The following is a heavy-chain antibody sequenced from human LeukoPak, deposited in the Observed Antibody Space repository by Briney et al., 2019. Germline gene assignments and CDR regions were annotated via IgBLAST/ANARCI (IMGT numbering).Heavy chain of an antibody. CDR3: ARVVVVPAIWFDP. D-gene: IGHD2-2*01. Sequence: TSETLSLTCTVSGGSISSYYWSWIRQPPGKGLEWIGYIYYSGSTNHNPSLKSRVTISVDTSKNQFSLKLSSVTAADTAVYYCARVVVVPAIWFDPWGQGTLVTVSS. CDR1: GGSISSYY. J-gene: IGHJ5*02. CDR2: IYYSGST. V-gene: IGHV4-59*01.